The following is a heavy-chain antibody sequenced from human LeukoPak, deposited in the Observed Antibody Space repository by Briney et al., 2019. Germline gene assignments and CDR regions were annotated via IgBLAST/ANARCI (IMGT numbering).Heavy chain of an antibody. Sequence: GGSLRLSCAASGFTFGSFVMNWVRQAPGQGLEWVSAVTGSGGSTYYADSVKGRFTISRDSSSNTVSLQMNSLRAEDTAVYYCAKGDYGGNGIDYWGLGTLVTVSS. CDR2: VTGSGGST. D-gene: IGHD4-23*01. V-gene: IGHV3-23*01. CDR1: GFTFGSFV. J-gene: IGHJ4*02. CDR3: AKGDYGGNGIDY.